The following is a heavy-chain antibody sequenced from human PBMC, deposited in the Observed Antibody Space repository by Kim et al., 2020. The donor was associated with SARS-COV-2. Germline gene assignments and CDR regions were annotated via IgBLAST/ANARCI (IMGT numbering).Heavy chain of an antibody. J-gene: IGHJ6*02. CDR2: IIPIFGTP. CDR1: GGAFSTYA. CDR3: VGRRRSLEGLPDADYYYGMDV. D-gene: IGHD3-3*01. V-gene: IGHV1-69*13. Sequence: SVKVSCKASGGAFSTYAISWVRQAPGQGLEWMGGIIPIFGTPNYAQKFQDRVTISADESTTTANMELSSLSLDDTAVYYCVGRRRSLEGLPDADYYYGMDVWGQGTTVTVSS.